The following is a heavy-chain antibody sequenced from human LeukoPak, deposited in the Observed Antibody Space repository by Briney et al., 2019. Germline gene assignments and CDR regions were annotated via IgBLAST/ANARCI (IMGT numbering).Heavy chain of an antibody. D-gene: IGHD5-24*01. Sequence: ASVKVSCKASGYTFTSYYMHWVQQAPGQGLEWMGIINPSGGSTGYARKFQGRVTMTRDTSTSTVYMELSSLRSEDTAVYYCARVDFLEMATTHWGQGTLVTVSS. J-gene: IGHJ4*02. V-gene: IGHV1-46*01. CDR3: ARVDFLEMATTH. CDR1: GYTFTSYY. CDR2: INPSGGST.